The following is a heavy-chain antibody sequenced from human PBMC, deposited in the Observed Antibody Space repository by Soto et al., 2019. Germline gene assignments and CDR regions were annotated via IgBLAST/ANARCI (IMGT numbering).Heavy chain of an antibody. J-gene: IGHJ6*03. CDR3: ARAQCSGGSCYDRGYYYYYMDV. V-gene: IGHV1-18*01. Sequence: ASVKVSCKASGYTFTSYGISWVRQAPGQGLEWMGWISAYNGNTNYAQKLQGRVTMTTDTSTSTAYMELRSLRSDDTAVYYCARAQCSGGSCYDRGYYYYYMDVWGKGTTVTVSS. D-gene: IGHD2-15*01. CDR2: ISAYNGNT. CDR1: GYTFTSYG.